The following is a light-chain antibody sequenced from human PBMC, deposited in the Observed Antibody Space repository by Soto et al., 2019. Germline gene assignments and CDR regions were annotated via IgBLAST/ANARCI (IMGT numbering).Light chain of an antibody. CDR2: DAY. J-gene: IGKJ4*01. CDR3: QQYDDLPLT. Sequence: DIQMTQSPSALSASVGDRVTITCQASHDIGNYLNWYQQKPGTAPPLLIYDAYTLERGVPSRFSGSGFGTDFSFTINSLQPEDIATYYCQQYDDLPLTFGGGTKLEIK. V-gene: IGKV1-33*01. CDR1: HDIGNY.